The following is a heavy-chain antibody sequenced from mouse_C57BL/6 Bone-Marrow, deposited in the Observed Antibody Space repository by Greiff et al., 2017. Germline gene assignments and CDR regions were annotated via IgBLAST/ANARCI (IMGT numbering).Heavy chain of an antibody. CDR2: IDPSDSYT. V-gene: IGHV1-50*01. D-gene: IGHD1-2*01. J-gene: IGHJ2*01. CDR3: ARRDYGGY. CDR1: GYTFTSYW. Sequence: QVQLKQPGAELVKPGASVKLSCKASGYTFTSYWMQWVKQRPGQGLEWIGEIDPSDSYTNYNQKFKGKATLTVDTSSSTAYMQLSSLTSEDSAVYYCARRDYGGYGGQGTTLTVAA.